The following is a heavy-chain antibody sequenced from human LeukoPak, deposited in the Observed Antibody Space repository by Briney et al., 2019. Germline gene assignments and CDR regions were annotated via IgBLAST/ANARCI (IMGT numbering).Heavy chain of an antibody. CDR1: GFTFSSYS. V-gene: IGHV3-21*01. Sequence: PGGSLRLSCGASGFTFSSYSMKWVRQAPGKGLEWVSSISSSSSYIYYADSVKGRFTISRDNSKNTLYLQMNSLRAEDTAVYYCANMVRGVIDYWGQGTLVTVSS. D-gene: IGHD3-10*01. CDR2: ISSSSSYI. CDR3: ANMVRGVIDY. J-gene: IGHJ4*02.